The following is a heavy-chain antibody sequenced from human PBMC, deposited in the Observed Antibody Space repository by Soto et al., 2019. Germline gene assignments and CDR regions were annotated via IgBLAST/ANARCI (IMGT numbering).Heavy chain of an antibody. J-gene: IGHJ4*02. Sequence: EVQLLESGGGLVQPGGSLRLSCAASGFTFSSYAMNWVRQAPGKGVEWVSVISGSDGSTYYADSVKGRFTISRDNAKNSLNLQMNSMRPEETAVYYCARRSRGWNFDCWGQRTLVTVCS. D-gene: IGHD6-19*01. CDR2: ISGSDGST. CDR1: GFTFSSYA. CDR3: ARRSRGWNFDC. V-gene: IGHV3-23*01.